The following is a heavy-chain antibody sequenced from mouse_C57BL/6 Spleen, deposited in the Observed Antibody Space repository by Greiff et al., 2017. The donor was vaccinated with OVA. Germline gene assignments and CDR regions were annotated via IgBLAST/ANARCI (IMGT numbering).Heavy chain of an antibody. CDR3: ARRDYYGSSYDAMDY. CDR1: GYTFTSYW. Sequence: QVQLQQPGAELVMPGASVKLSCKASGYTFTSYWMHWVKQRPGQGLEWIGEIDPSDSYTNYNQKFKGKSTLTVDKSSSTAYMQLSSLTSEYAAFEYCARRDYYGSSYDAMDYWGQGTSVTVSS. CDR2: IDPSDSYT. V-gene: IGHV1-69*01. D-gene: IGHD1-1*01. J-gene: IGHJ4*01.